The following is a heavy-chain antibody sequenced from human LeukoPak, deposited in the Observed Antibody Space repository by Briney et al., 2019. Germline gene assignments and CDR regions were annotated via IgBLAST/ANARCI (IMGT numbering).Heavy chain of an antibody. CDR2: IRYDGSNK. CDR1: GFTFSSYG. CDR3: AKTRIPGATPFY. D-gene: IGHD1-26*01. J-gene: IGHJ4*02. Sequence: GGSLRLSCAASGFTFSSYGMHWVRQAPGKGLEWVAFIRYDGSNKYYADSVKDRFTISRDNSKNTLYLQMNSLRAEDTAVYYCAKTRIPGATPFYWGQGTLVTVSS. V-gene: IGHV3-30*02.